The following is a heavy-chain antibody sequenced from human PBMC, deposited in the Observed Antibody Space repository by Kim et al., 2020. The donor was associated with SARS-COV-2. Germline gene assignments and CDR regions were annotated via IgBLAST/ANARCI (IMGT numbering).Heavy chain of an antibody. V-gene: IGHV3-21*01. CDR3: ARVYSGYDYFPYYFDY. CDR2: ISSSSSYI. D-gene: IGHD5-12*01. J-gene: IGHJ4*02. CDR1: GFTFSSYS. Sequence: GGSLRLSCAASGFTFSSYSMNWVRQAPGKGLEWVSSISSSSSYIYYADSVKGRFTISRDNAKNSLYLQMNSLRAEDTAVYYCARVYSGYDYFPYYFDYWGQGTLVTVSS.